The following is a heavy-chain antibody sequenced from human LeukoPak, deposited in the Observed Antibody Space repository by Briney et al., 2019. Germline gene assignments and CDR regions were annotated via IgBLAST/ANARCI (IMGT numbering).Heavy chain of an antibody. V-gene: IGHV1-18*01. Sequence: GASVKVSCKASGYTFTSYGISWVRQAPGQGLEWMGWISAYNGNTNYAQKFQGRVTMTTDTSTSTAYMELRSLRSDDTAVYYCARDAREVLFWFGEFFPWGQGTLVTVSS. CDR3: ARDAREVLFWFGEFFP. CDR2: ISAYNGNT. CDR1: GYTFTSYG. D-gene: IGHD3-10*01. J-gene: IGHJ5*02.